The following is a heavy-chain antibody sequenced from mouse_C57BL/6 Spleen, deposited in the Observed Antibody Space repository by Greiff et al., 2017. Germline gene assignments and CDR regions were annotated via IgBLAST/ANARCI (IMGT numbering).Heavy chain of an antibody. V-gene: IGHV5-6*01. CDR1: GFTFSSYG. CDR3: ARHYDYDGGYAMDY. D-gene: IGHD2-4*01. CDR2: ISSGGSYT. J-gene: IGHJ4*01. Sequence: EVQLVESGGDLVKPGGSLKLSCAASGFTFSSYGMSWVRQTPDKRLEWVGTISSGGSYTYYPDRVKGRYTISRDNAKNTLYLQMSSLKSEDTAMYYCARHYDYDGGYAMDYWGQGTSVTVSS.